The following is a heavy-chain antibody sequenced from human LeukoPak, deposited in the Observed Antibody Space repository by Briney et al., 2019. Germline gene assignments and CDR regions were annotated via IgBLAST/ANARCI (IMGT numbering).Heavy chain of an antibody. CDR1: GFTFSSYG. D-gene: IGHD2-15*01. Sequence: GGSLRLSCAASGFTFSSYGMHWGRQAPGKGLEWVAFIRYDGSNKYYADSVKGRFTISRDNSKNTLYLQMNSLRAEDTAVYYCAKDAGDCSGGSCYSSYFDYWGQGTLVTVSS. V-gene: IGHV3-30*02. CDR2: IRYDGSNK. J-gene: IGHJ4*02. CDR3: AKDAGDCSGGSCYSSYFDY.